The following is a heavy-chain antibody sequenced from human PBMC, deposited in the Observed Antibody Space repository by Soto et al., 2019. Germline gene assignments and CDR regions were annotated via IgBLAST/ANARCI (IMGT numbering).Heavy chain of an antibody. Sequence: QVQLQESGPGLVKPSGTLSLTCAVSGGSISTSNWWSWVRQPPGKGLEWIGEVYRTGSTNYNPSLESRVTGSRDKSQNQFSLKLTSVTAADTAVYYCARARATIAAAAIFDCWGQGTLVTVSS. CDR3: ARARATIAAAAIFDC. V-gene: IGHV4-4*02. CDR2: VYRTGST. D-gene: IGHD6-13*01. J-gene: IGHJ4*02. CDR1: GGSISTSNW.